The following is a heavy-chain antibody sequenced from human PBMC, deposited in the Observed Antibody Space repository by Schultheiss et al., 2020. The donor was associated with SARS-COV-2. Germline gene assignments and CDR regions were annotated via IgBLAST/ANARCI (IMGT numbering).Heavy chain of an antibody. CDR1: GYTFTSYG. V-gene: IGHV1-18*01. J-gene: IGHJ6*02. CDR2: ISAYNGNT. Sequence: ASVKVSCKASGYTFTSYGISWVRQAPGQGLEWMGWISAYNGNTNYAQKLQGRVTITADKSTSTAYMELSSLRSEDTAVYYCARDPTGDPGLDYYGMDVWGQGTTVTVAS. CDR3: ARDPTGDPGLDYYGMDV. D-gene: IGHD4-17*01.